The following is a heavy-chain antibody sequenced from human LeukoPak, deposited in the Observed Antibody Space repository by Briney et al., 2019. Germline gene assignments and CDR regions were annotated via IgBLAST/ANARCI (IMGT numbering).Heavy chain of an antibody. CDR3: TRPRGGSGGEPFDY. V-gene: IGHV3-49*04. CDR1: GFTFGDYG. Sequence: GGSLRLSCTGSGFTFGDYGMTWVRQAPGKGLEWVGFIRSKGFGGTTEYAASVEGRFTISREDSKSSAYLQINSLKTDDTAVYYCTRPRGGSGGEPFDYWGQGTLVTVSS. J-gene: IGHJ4*02. CDR2: IRSKGFGGTT. D-gene: IGHD6-19*01.